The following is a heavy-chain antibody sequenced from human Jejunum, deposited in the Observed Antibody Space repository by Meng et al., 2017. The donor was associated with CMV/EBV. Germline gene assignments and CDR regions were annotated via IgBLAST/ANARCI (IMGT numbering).Heavy chain of an antibody. J-gene: IGHJ4*02. V-gene: IGHV3-48*03. CDR3: ARGRVSYTSWSSQGN. Sequence: FSFSSYEMNWVRQAPGKGLEWVSYISSSGVTTHYADSVKGRFTIFRDNSKNTLDLQMNSLRAEDTAVYFCARGRVSYTSWSSQGNWGQGALVTSPQ. CDR2: ISSSGVTT. D-gene: IGHD2-2*02. CDR1: FSFSSYE.